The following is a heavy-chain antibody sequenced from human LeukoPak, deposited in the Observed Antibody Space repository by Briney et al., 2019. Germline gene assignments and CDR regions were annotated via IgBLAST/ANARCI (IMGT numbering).Heavy chain of an antibody. J-gene: IGHJ4*02. CDR1: GFTFSSYS. Sequence: GGSLRLSCAASGFTFSSYSMNWVRQAPGKGLEWVSYISSSSSTIYYADSVKGRFTISRDNSKNTLYLQMNSLRAEDTAVYYCAKRRGLYCSSTSCYKGSFDYWGQGTLVTVSS. D-gene: IGHD2-2*02. CDR2: ISSSSSTI. CDR3: AKRRGLYCSSTSCYKGSFDY. V-gene: IGHV3-48*01.